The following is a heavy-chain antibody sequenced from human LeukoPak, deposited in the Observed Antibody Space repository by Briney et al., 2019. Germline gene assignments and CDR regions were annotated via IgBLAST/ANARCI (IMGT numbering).Heavy chain of an antibody. CDR3: ARDPISSGRPDAFDI. J-gene: IGHJ3*02. D-gene: IGHD6-19*01. V-gene: IGHV3-21*01. Sequence: GGSLRLSCAASGFTFSSYSMNWVRQAPGKGLEWVSSISSSSSYIYYADSVKGRFTISRDNAKNSLYLQMNSLRAEDTAVYYCARDPISSGRPDAFDIWGQGTMVTVSS. CDR2: ISSSSSYI. CDR1: GFTFSSYS.